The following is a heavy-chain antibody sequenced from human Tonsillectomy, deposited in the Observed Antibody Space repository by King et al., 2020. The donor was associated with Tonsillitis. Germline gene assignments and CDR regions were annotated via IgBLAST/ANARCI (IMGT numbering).Heavy chain of an antibody. Sequence: GQLVQSGAEVKKPGASVKVSCKASGYTFTGYYIHWVRQAPGQGLEWMGWINPNSGGTNYAQKFQGRVTMTRDTSNTTAYMELSKVAPDDTAGYYCVRGGGGVDSWGQGTLVTVSS. CDR2: INPNSGGT. D-gene: IGHD3-10*01. CDR1: GYTFTGYY. J-gene: IGHJ4*02. CDR3: VRGGGGVDS. V-gene: IGHV1-2*02.